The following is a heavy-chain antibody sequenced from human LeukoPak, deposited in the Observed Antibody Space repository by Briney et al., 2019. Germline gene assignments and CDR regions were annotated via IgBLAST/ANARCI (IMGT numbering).Heavy chain of an antibody. Sequence: GGSLRLSCAASGFTFSSYAMSWVRHTSGKGLQRLSAISGSGGGTNYADSVKGRFTLSRDNSKNILYLQMNSLGAEDTAIYYCTKASATVWPNYFDSWGQGTLVTVSS. J-gene: IGHJ4*02. D-gene: IGHD6-25*01. CDR3: TKASATVWPNYFDS. CDR1: GFTFSSYA. CDR2: ISGSGGGT. V-gene: IGHV3-23*01.